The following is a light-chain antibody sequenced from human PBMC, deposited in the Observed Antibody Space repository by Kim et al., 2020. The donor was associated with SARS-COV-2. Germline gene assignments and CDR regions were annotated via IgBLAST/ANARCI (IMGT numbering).Light chain of an antibody. V-gene: IGLV2-11*03. CDR3: CSYAGSYTWV. Sequence: GQSVTFSCTGTSRDVGGYDLVSWYQQHPGKAPKLMICDVSNRPSGVPDRFSGSKSGNTASLTISGLQADDEADYYCCSYAGSYTWVFGGGTALTVL. CDR1: SRDVGGYDL. J-gene: IGLJ3*02. CDR2: DVS.